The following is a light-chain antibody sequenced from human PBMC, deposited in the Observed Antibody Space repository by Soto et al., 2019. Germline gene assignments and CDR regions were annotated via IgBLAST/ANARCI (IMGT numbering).Light chain of an antibody. CDR3: SSYAGSSTYV. Sequence: QSALAQPASVSGSPGQSITISCTGTSSDVGSYNLVSWYQQHPGKAPKVMIYEGSKRPSGVSNRFSGSKSGNTASLTISGLQAEDEAVYYCSSYAGSSTYVFGPGTK. V-gene: IGLV2-23*01. CDR2: EGS. J-gene: IGLJ1*01. CDR1: SSDVGSYNL.